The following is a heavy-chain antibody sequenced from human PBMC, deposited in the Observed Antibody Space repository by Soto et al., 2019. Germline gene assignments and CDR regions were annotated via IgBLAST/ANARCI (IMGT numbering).Heavy chain of an antibody. CDR3: ARAIEGYFDY. J-gene: IGHJ4*02. CDR2: IYHSGST. Sequence: SXTLSLTCAVSGGSIIIGGYSWSWIRQPPGKGLEWIGYIYHSGSTYYNPSLKSRVTISVDRSKNQFSLKLSSVTAADTAVYYCARAIEGYFDYWGQGTLVTVSS. V-gene: IGHV4-30-2*01. CDR1: GGSIIIGGYS.